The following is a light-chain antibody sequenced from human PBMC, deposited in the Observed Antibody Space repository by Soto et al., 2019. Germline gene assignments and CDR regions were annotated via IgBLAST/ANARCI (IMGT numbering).Light chain of an antibody. V-gene: IGKV3-20*01. Sequence: EIVLTQSPGTLSLSPGERATLSCRASQSVSSNKIAWYQQKPGQAPRLLIFGASSRATGIPDRFSGSGSGTDFTLTISRLEPEDLAVYYCQQYDSVPRTFGQGTKVEIK. J-gene: IGKJ1*01. CDR2: GAS. CDR3: QQYDSVPRT. CDR1: QSVSSNK.